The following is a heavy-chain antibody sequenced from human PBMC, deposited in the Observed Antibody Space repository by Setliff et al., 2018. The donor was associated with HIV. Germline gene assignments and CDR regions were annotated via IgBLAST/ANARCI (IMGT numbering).Heavy chain of an antibody. J-gene: IGHJ4*02. CDR3: ARVPRQLLKGAAAYFDY. D-gene: IGHD5-18*01. V-gene: IGHV4-59*11. CDR2: IYYSGIP. Sequence: LSLTCTVSGGSIRSHYWSWIREPPGKGLEWIGYIYYSGIPNYNPSLKSRVTISVDTSKNQFSLRLSSVAAADTAVYYCARVPRQLLKGAAAYFDYWGQGILVTVSS. CDR1: GGSIRSHY.